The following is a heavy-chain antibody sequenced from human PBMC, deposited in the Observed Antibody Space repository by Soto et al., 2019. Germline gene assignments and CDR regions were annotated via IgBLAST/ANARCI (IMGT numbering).Heavy chain of an antibody. CDR3: AREAYSYGIYFDY. V-gene: IGHV4-34*01. CDR1: GGSFSDYY. CDR2: INHSGST. J-gene: IGHJ4*02. Sequence: SETLSLTCAVYGGSFSDYYWSWIRQPPGKGLELIGEINHSGSTNYNPSLKSRVTISVDTSKNQFSLKLSSVTAADTAVYYCAREAYSYGIYFDYWGQGTLVTVSS. D-gene: IGHD5-18*01.